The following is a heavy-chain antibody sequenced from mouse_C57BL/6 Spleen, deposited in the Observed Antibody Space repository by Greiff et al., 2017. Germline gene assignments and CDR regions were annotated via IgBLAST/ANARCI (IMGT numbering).Heavy chain of an antibody. J-gene: IGHJ2*01. CDR1: GYAFSSYW. CDR2: IYPGDGDT. CDR3: ARSYFYYFDY. Sequence: VKLMESGAELVKPGASVKISCKASGYAFSSYWMNWVKQRPGKGLEWIGQIYPGDGDTNYNGKFKGKATLTADKSSSTAYMQLSSLTSEDSAVYFCARSYFYYFDYWGQGTTLTVSS. V-gene: IGHV1-80*01. D-gene: IGHD1-1*01.